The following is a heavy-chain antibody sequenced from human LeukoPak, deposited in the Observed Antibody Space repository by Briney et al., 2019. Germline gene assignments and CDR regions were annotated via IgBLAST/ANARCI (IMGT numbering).Heavy chain of an antibody. CDR2: IYYSGSP. CDR1: GGPISSYY. D-gene: IGHD2-2*01. J-gene: IGHJ5*02. V-gene: IGHV4-59*12. Sequence: SETLSLTCTVSGGPISSYYWSWIRQPPGKGLEWIGYIYYSGSPNYNPSLKSRVTISVDTSKNQFSLRLISVTAAHTAVYYCARDQLYCSSSSCRNLGWFDHWGQGTLVTVSS. CDR3: ARDQLYCSSSSCRNLGWFDH.